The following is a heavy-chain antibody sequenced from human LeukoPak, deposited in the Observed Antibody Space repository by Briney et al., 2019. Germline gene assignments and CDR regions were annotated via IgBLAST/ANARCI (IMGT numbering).Heavy chain of an antibody. Sequence: ASVKVSCKASGYTFTSYAMHWVRQAPGQRLEWMGWINAGNGNTKYSQKFQGRVTITRDTSASTAYMELSSLRSEDTAVYYCARGEDDSSGYWIYYYYGMDVWGQGTTVTV. D-gene: IGHD3-22*01. J-gene: IGHJ6*02. CDR2: INAGNGNT. V-gene: IGHV1-3*01. CDR1: GYTFTSYA. CDR3: ARGEDDSSGYWIYYYYGMDV.